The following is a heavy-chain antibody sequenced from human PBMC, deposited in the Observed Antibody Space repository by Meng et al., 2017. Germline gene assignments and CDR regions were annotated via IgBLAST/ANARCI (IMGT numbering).Heavy chain of an antibody. J-gene: IGHJ1*01. Sequence: QITLKESGTPLVKSTQTLTLTCTFSGFSLSTSGVGVGWIRQPPGKALEWLALIYWNDDKRYSPSLKSRLTITKDTSKNQVVLTMTNMDPVDTATYYCAHIPYSSSWYEYFQHWGQGTLVTVSS. CDR2: IYWNDDK. D-gene: IGHD6-13*01. V-gene: IGHV2-5*01. CDR3: AHIPYSSSWYEYFQH. CDR1: GFSLSTSGVG.